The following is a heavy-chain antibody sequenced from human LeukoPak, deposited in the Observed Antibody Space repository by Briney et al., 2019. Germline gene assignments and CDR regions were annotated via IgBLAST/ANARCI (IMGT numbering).Heavy chain of an antibody. Sequence: GGSLRLSCAASGFSLSTSWVTWVRQAPGTGLGWVANINPGGTETYYVEPVKGRFTISRDNAKNSVYLQMNSLRAEDSAVYHCGRFGYVAGVDLWGQATLVTVSS. CDR1: GFSLSTSW. D-gene: IGHD6-19*01. J-gene: IGHJ4*02. V-gene: IGHV3-7*01. CDR2: INPGGTET. CDR3: GRFGYVAGVDL.